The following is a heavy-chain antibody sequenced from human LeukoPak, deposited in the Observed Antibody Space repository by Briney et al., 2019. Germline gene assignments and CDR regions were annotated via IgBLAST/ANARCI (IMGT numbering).Heavy chain of an antibody. V-gene: IGHV3-74*01. Sequence: GGSLRLSCAASGFTFSTYWMHWIRQAPGKGLVWVSHTNPVGSNIGYADSVKGRFTISRDKNTRYLLMNSLRAEDTAVYYCARPPHAYGFDLWGQGTMVTVSS. CDR2: TNPVGSNI. CDR3: ARPPHAYGFDL. CDR1: GFTFSTYW. J-gene: IGHJ3*01.